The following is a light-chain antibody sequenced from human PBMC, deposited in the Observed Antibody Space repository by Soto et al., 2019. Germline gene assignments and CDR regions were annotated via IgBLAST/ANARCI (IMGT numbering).Light chain of an antibody. J-gene: IGKJ4*01. CDR3: QQFSSYPLT. CDR1: QSVSSSY. V-gene: IGKV3-20*01. Sequence: EIVLTQSPGTLSLSPGERAPLSCRASQSVSSSYLAWYQQKPGQAPRLLIYGASSRATGIPDRFSGGGSGTDFTLTISRLEPEDFAVYYCQQFSSYPLTFGGGTKVDIK. CDR2: GAS.